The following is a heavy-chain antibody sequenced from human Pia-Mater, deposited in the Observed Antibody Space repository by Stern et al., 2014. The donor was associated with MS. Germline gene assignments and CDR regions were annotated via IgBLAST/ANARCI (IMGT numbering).Heavy chain of an antibody. V-gene: IGHV3-15*01. J-gene: IGHJ4*02. CDR2: IKSETDGGTT. D-gene: IGHD5-18*01. CDR1: GFTFSNAW. CDR3: TTHKGYPDY. Sequence: EVQLVESGGGLVKPGGSLRLSCAASGFTFSNAWMTWVRQAPGKGLESVGRIKSETDGGTTDYAAPVKGRFTISRDDSKNTLYLQMNSLKTEDTAVYYCTTHKGYPDYWGQGTLVTVSS.